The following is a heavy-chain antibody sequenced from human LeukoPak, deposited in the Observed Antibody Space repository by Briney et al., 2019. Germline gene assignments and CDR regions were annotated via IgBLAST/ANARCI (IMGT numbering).Heavy chain of an antibody. V-gene: IGHV4-34*01. CDR1: GGSFSDYY. CDR2: VNHSGST. D-gene: IGHD3-22*01. Sequence: PSETLSLTCAVYGGSFSDYYWTWIRQPPGKGLEWIGEVNHSGSTNYNPSLKSRVTISVDTSKNQFSLKLSSVTAADTAVYYCAREDSSGYYYLVSYWGQGTLVTVSS. J-gene: IGHJ4*02. CDR3: AREDSSGYYYLVSY.